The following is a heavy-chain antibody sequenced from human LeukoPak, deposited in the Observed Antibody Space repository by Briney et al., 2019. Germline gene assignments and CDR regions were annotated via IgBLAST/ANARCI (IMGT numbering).Heavy chain of an antibody. V-gene: IGHV3-7*01. D-gene: IGHD1-1*01. CDR3: VRKTWKPYDY. CDR1: EFSFSDYS. Sequence: PGGSLRLSCAVSEFSFSDYSMSWVRQAPGKGLEWVAGIKEDGSAKYYADSVKGRFAISRDNARSSLYLQMSSLRADDTAVYYCVRKTWKPYDYWGQGTLVTVSS. J-gene: IGHJ4*02. CDR2: IKEDGSAK.